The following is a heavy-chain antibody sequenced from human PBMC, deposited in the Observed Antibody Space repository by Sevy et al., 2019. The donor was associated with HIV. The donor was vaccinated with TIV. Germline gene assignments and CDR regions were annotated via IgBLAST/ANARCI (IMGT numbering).Heavy chain of an antibody. J-gene: IGHJ5*02. CDR1: GDSISSYGHF. Sequence: SETLSLTCSVSGDSISSYGHFWGWIRQPPGKGLEWMGDISYSGATNYHPSLRSRVTISVDTSKNQFYLKLTSVTAADTAVYYCAKIFDHWGQGTLVTVSS. V-gene: IGHV4-39*01. CDR3: AKIFDH. CDR2: ISYSGAT.